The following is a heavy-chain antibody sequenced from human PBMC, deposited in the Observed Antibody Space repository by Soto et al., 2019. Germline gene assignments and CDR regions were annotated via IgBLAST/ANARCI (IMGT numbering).Heavy chain of an antibody. J-gene: IGHJ4*02. Sequence: TLSLTCTVSGXSLSRCSCSWIRQPPGQGLEWIGHIYYSGSTSYNPSLNSRVTISVVTSKNQFSLNLSSVTAADTDVYYCARPANTVADHFDLWGQGTPGTVS. CDR2: IYYSGST. CDR3: ARPANTVADHFDL. D-gene: IGHD4-17*01. V-gene: IGHV4-59*01. CDR1: GXSLSRCS.